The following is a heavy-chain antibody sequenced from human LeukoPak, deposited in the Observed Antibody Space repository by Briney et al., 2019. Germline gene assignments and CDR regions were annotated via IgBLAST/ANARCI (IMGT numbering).Heavy chain of an antibody. D-gene: IGHD2-15*01. CDR1: GFTFSSYA. Sequence: GSLRLSCAASGFTFSSYAMSWVRQAPGKGLEWVSAISGSGGSTYYADSVKGRFTISRDNSKNTLYLQMNSLRAEDTAVYYCAKDTRDRTYYYYYMDVWGKGTTVTVSS. J-gene: IGHJ6*03. CDR2: ISGSGGST. V-gene: IGHV3-23*01. CDR3: AKDTRDRTYYYYYMDV.